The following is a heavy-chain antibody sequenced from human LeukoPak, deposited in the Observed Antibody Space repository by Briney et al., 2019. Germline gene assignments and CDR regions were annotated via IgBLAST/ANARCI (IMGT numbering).Heavy chain of an antibody. CDR1: GYTFTSYG. J-gene: IGHJ6*02. V-gene: IGHV1-18*01. CDR2: ISAYNGNT. CDR3: ARAEPLRFLEWSTLVYYYYYGMDV. Sequence: ASVKVSCKASGYTFTSYGISWVRQAPGQGLEWMGWISAYNGNTNYAQKLQGRVTMTRNTSISTAYMELSSLRSEDTAVYYCARAEPLRFLEWSTLVYYYYYGMDVWGQGTTVTVSS. D-gene: IGHD3-3*01.